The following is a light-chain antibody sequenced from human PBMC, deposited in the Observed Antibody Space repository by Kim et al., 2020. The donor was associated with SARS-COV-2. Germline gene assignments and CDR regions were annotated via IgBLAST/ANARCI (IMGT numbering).Light chain of an antibody. CDR2: KAS. CDR1: QSISNW. Sequence: DIQMTQSPSTLSASVGDRVTITCRASQSISNWLAWYQQKPGEAPKLLIYKASSLETGVPSRFSGSGSGTEFTLTISSLHPDDFATYYCQQYNSYPWTFGQGPRWIS. V-gene: IGKV1-5*03. J-gene: IGKJ1*01. CDR3: QQYNSYPWT.